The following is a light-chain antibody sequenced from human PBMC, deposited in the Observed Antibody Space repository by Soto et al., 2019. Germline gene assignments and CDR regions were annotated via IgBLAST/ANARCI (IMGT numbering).Light chain of an antibody. CDR1: QSVSSY. J-gene: IGKJ1*01. CDR3: QPRSNWPVT. Sequence: EIVLTQSPATLSLSPGERATLSCRASQSVSSYLAWYQQKPGQAPRLLMYDASNRATGIPARFSGSGSGTDFTLTISSLEPEDFEVYYCQPRSNWPVTFGQGTKVEIK. CDR2: DAS. V-gene: IGKV3-11*01.